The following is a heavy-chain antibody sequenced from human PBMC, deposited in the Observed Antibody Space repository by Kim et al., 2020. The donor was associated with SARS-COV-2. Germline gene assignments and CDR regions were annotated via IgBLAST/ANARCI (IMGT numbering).Heavy chain of an antibody. CDR2: VSSSGYTT. V-gene: IGHV3-11*01. CDR3: ASKAFDV. Sequence: GGSLRLSCAASGFTLTDHYMTWIRQAPGKGLEWVSYVSSSGYTTHYADSVKGRFTVSRDNAKNSVYLQMNSLRAEDTAVYYCASKAFDVWGQGTVVTVTS. J-gene: IGHJ3*01. CDR1: GFTLTDHY.